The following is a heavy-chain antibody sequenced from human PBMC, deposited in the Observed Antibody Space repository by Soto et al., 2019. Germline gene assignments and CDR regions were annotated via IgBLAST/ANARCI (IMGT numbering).Heavy chain of an antibody. CDR2: INPNSGGT. V-gene: IGHV1-2*04. J-gene: IGHJ4*02. Sequence: ASVKVSCKASGYTFTGYYMHWVRQAPGQGLEWMGWINPNSGGTNYAQKFQGWVTMTRDTSISTAYMELSRLRSDDTAVYYCARAVEYYDSSGYTYYFDYWGQGTLVTVSS. CDR1: GYTFTGYY. D-gene: IGHD3-22*01. CDR3: ARAVEYYDSSGYTYYFDY.